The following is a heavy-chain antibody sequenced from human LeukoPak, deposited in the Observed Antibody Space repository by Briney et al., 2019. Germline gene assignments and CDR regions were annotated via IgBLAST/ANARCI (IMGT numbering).Heavy chain of an antibody. D-gene: IGHD3-16*01. V-gene: IGHV1-24*01. Sequence: ASVKVSCKVSGYTLTELSMHWVRQAPGKGLEWMGGFDPEDGEAIYAQKFQGRVTMTEDTSTDTAYMELSSLRSEDTAVYYCATAGPITSHAFDIWGQGTMVTVSS. CDR2: FDPEDGEA. CDR1: GYTLTELS. J-gene: IGHJ3*02. CDR3: ATAGPITSHAFDI.